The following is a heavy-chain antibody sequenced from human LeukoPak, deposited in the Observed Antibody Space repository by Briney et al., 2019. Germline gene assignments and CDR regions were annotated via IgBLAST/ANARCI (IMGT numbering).Heavy chain of an antibody. V-gene: IGHV5-51*01. Sequence: GESLKISCKGSGYSFTTYWIGWVRQMPGKGLEWMGIIYPGDSDTRYSPSFQGQVTISADKSISTAYLEWSSLKASDTAMYYCATTYYYDSSGYFPFDYWGQGTLVTVSS. D-gene: IGHD3-22*01. CDR3: ATTYYYDSSGYFPFDY. CDR1: GYSFTTYW. CDR2: IYPGDSDT. J-gene: IGHJ4*02.